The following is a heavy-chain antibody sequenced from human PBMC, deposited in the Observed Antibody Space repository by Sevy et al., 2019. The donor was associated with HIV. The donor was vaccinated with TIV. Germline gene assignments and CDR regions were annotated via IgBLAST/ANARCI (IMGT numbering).Heavy chain of an antibody. Sequence: QSQTLSLTCFISGDSVSTKSGAWNWIRQSPSRGLEWLGRTYYRSKWYNDYAVSVRSRVTINANTSKNQFSLQLNSVTPEDTAVYYCASGTTDLGDYWGQGTLVTVSS. CDR1: GDSVSTKSGA. V-gene: IGHV6-1*01. CDR2: TYYRSKWYN. J-gene: IGHJ4*02. CDR3: ASGTTDLGDY.